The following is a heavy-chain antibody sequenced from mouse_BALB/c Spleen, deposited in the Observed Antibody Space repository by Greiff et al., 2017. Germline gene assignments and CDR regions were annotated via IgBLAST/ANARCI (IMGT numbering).Heavy chain of an antibody. CDR3: ARGGGAYYYGSFDY. CDR2: INPYNDGT. D-gene: IGHD1-1*01. CDR1: GYTFTSYV. V-gene: IGHV1-14*01. Sequence: VQLQQSGPELVKPGASVKMSCKASGYTFTSYVMHWVKQKPGQGLEWIGYINPYNDGTKYNEKFKGKATLTSDKSSSTAYMELSSLTSADFAVYYCARGGGAYYYGSFDYWGQGTTLTVSS. J-gene: IGHJ2*01.